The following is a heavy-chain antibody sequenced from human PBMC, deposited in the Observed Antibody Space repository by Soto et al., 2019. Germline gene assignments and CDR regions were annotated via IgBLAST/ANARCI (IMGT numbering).Heavy chain of an antibody. CDR1: GGTFSSYA. V-gene: IGHV1-69*01. CDR3: ARETDGAAAPWYFDL. D-gene: IGHD6-13*01. Sequence: QVQLVQSGAEVKKPGSSVNVSCKASGGTFSSYAISWVRQAPGQGLEWMGGIIPIFGTANYAQKFQGRVTITADESTSTAYMELSSLRSEDTAVYYCARETDGAAAPWYFDLWGRGTLVTVSS. J-gene: IGHJ2*01. CDR2: IIPIFGTA.